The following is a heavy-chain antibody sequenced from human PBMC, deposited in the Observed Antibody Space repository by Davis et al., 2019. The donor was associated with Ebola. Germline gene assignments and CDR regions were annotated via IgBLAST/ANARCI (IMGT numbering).Heavy chain of an antibody. J-gene: IGHJ4*02. D-gene: IGHD3-22*01. Sequence: GESLKISCKGSGYSFTSYWIGWVRQMPGKGLEWMGIIYPGDSDTRYSPSFQGQVTISADKSISTAYLQWSSLKASDTAMYYCARQDHYYDSSGYYLYYFDYWGQGTLATVSS. CDR1: GYSFTSYW. CDR3: ARQDHYYDSSGYYLYYFDY. CDR2: IYPGDSDT. V-gene: IGHV5-51*01.